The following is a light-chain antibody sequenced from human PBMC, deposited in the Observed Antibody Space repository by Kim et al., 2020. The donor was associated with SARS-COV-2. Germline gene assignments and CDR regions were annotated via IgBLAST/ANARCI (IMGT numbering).Light chain of an antibody. CDR3: QHYQGYSWT. V-gene: IGKV1-5*03. CDR2: KAS. CDR1: QSLDTW. J-gene: IGKJ1*01. Sequence: ASVGDRVTITCRASQSLDTWLAWYQQTPGKPPKLLIYKASNLESGVPSRFSGSGSGTEFSLPLSRLQPDDFASYYCQHYQGYSWTFGQGTKVDIK.